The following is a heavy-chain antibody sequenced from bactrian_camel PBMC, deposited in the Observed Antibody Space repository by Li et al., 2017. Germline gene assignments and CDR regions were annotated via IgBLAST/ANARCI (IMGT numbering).Heavy chain of an antibody. V-gene: IGHV3S53*01. D-gene: IGHD1*01. J-gene: IGHJ4*01. CDR1: RDAYGTYC. CDR2: IDTLGAT. Sequence: HVQLVESGGGSVPAGGSLRLSCVASRDAYGTYCMGWFRQAPGKEREGVATIDTLGATNYAESVKGRFTLSRDNATNTVYLQMNSLKPEDTDLYFCAADRGQILKCGAWYYELDYPGQGTQVTVS.